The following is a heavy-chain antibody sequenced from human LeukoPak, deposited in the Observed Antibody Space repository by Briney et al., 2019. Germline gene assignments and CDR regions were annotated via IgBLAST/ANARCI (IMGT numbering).Heavy chain of an antibody. CDR1: GGTFSSYA. J-gene: IGHJ6*02. D-gene: IGHD3-10*01. CDR3: ARAVVRGIYYYYGMDV. CDR2: IIPIFGTA. V-gene: IGHV1-69*05. Sequence: SVRVSCKASGGTFSSYAISWVRQAPGQGLEWMGGIIPIFGTANYAQKLQGRVTMTTDTSTSTAYMELRSLRSDDTAVYYCARAVVRGIYYYYGMDVWGQGTTVTVSS.